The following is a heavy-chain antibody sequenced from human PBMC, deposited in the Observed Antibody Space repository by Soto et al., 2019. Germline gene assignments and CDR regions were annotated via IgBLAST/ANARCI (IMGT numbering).Heavy chain of an antibody. CDR2: ISTSSSYI. D-gene: IGHD6-19*01. CDR3: ARYGMLRGTGAGTDDLDY. J-gene: IGHJ4*02. CDR1: GFTFSSFN. Sequence: EVQLVESGGGLVKPGGSLRLSCAVSGFTFSSFNMNWVRQAPGKGLEWVSSISTSSSYIYYADSVKGRFTISRDNAKNSLYLQMNSLRAEDTAVYYCARYGMLRGTGAGTDDLDYWGQGTLVTVSS. V-gene: IGHV3-21*01.